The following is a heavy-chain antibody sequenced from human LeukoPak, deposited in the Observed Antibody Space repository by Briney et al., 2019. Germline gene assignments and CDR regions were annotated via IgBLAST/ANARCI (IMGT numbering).Heavy chain of an antibody. CDR1: GGSISSGGYY. CDR3: ARDRLSTCSGGSCYPAAWFDP. D-gene: IGHD2-15*01. Sequence: PSQTLSLTCTVSGGSISSGGYYWSWIRQHPGEGLEWIGYIYYSGSTYYNPSLKSRVTISVDTSKNQFSLKLSSVTAADTAVYYCARDRLSTCSGGSCYPAAWFDPWGQGTLVTVSS. J-gene: IGHJ5*02. CDR2: IYYSGST. V-gene: IGHV4-31*03.